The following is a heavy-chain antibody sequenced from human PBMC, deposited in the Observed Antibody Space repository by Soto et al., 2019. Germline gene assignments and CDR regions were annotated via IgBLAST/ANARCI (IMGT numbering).Heavy chain of an antibody. V-gene: IGHV3-21*01. CDR3: ARDHFSYSTSSPIAY. J-gene: IGHJ4*02. CDR2: ISSSSSYI. CDR1: GFTFSTYA. D-gene: IGHD6-6*01. Sequence: PGGSLRLSCAASGFTFSTYAMNFVRQAPGKGLEWVSYISSSSSYIYYADSVKGRFTISRDNAKNSLYLQMNSLRAEDTAVYYCARDHFSYSTSSPIAYWGQGTLVTVSS.